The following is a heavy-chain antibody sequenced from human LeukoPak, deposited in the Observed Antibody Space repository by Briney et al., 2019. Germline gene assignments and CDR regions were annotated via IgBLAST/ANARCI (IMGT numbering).Heavy chain of an antibody. J-gene: IGHJ6*03. V-gene: IGHV3-23*01. CDR3: AKGSAYYDFYYMVV. Sequence: GGSLRLSCAGSGVRFSGYAMSWVRQAPGKGLDWVSTISGSGDTTYYADSVKGRFAISRDNAKNTLDLQMNSLTAEDTAVYYCAKGSAYYDFYYMVVCGKGTTVTVSS. CDR1: GVRFSGYA. CDR2: ISGSGDTT.